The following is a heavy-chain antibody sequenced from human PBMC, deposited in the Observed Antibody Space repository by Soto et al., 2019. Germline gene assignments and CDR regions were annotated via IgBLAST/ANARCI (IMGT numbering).Heavy chain of an antibody. CDR2: IRVYNGNT. J-gene: IGHJ4*02. CDR3: ARDSPPNDY. CDR1: GYTFTSYG. Sequence: QGPLVQSGAEVKKPGASVKVSCKASGYTFTSYGISWVRQAPGQGLEWMGWIRVYNGNTNYAQKLQGRVTMTTDTSTSTADMELRSLKSDDTAVYYCARDSPPNDYWGQGTLVTVSS. V-gene: IGHV1-18*01.